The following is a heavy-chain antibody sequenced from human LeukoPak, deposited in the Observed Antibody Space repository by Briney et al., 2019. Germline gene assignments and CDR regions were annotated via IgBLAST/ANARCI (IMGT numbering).Heavy chain of an antibody. CDR2: INHSGST. Sequence: SETLSLTCTVSGGSISSYYWSWIRQPPGKGLEWIGEINHSGSTNYNPSLKSRVTISVDTSKNQFSLKLSSVTAADTAVYYCARSYRGYSYGSFDYWGQGTLVTVSS. D-gene: IGHD5-18*01. J-gene: IGHJ4*02. CDR3: ARSYRGYSYGSFDY. V-gene: IGHV4-34*01. CDR1: GGSISSYY.